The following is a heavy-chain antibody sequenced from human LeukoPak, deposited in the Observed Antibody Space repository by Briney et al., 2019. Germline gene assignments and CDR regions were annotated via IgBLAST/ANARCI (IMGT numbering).Heavy chain of an antibody. D-gene: IGHD3-16*02. CDR1: GFTFSSYS. Sequence: GGSLRLSCAASGFTFSSYSMNWVRQAPGKGLEWVSYISSSSTIYYADSVKGRFTISRDNAKNSLYLQMNSLRVEDTAVYYCAGGVIPFDYWGQGTLVTVSS. J-gene: IGHJ4*02. CDR3: AGGVIPFDY. CDR2: ISSSSTI. V-gene: IGHV3-48*04.